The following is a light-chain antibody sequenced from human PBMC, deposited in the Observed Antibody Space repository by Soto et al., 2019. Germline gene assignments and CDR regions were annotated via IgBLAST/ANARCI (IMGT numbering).Light chain of an antibody. Sequence: QSVLTQPASGSGSPGQSITISCTGTSSDVGSYNLVSWYQQHPGKAPKLMICEVSKRPSGVSNRFSGSKSGNTASLTISGLQAEDEADYYCCSYAGSSTYVFGTGTKVTVL. J-gene: IGLJ1*01. CDR3: CSYAGSSTYV. CDR1: SSDVGSYNL. CDR2: EVS. V-gene: IGLV2-23*02.